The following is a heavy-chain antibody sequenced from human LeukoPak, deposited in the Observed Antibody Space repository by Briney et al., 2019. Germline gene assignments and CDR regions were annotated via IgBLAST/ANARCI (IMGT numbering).Heavy chain of an antibody. CDR3: ARQATTVFDY. CDR1: GHTFTSYY. D-gene: IGHD5-24*01. V-gene: IGHV1-46*01. J-gene: IGHJ4*02. CDR2: INPSGGST. Sequence: ASVKVSCKASGHTFTSYYMHWVRQAPGQGLEWMGIINPSGGSTSYAQKFQGRVTMTRDTSISTAYMELSRLRSDDTAVYYCARQATTVFDYWGQGTLVTVSS.